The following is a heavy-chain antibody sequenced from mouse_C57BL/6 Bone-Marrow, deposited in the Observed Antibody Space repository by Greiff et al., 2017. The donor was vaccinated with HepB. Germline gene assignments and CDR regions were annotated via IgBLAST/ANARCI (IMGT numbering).Heavy chain of an antibody. D-gene: IGHD2-1*01. CDR2: IWSDGST. CDR1: GFSLTSYG. CDR3: ARHLYGNYWAMDY. Sequence: VQVVESGPGLVAPSQSLSITCTVSGFSLTSYGVHWVRQPPGKGLEWLVVIWSDGSTTYNSALKSRLSISKDNSKSQVFLKMNSLQTDDTAMYYCARHLYGNYWAMDYWGQGTSVTVSS. V-gene: IGHV2-6-1*01. J-gene: IGHJ4*01.